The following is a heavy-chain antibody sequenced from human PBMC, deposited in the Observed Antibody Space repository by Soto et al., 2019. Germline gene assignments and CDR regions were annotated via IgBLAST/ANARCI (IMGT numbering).Heavy chain of an antibody. CDR1: GGSFSGYY. V-gene: IGHV4-34*01. J-gene: IGHJ4*02. CDR2: INHSGST. Sequence: SETLSLTCAVYGGSFSGYYWSWIRQPPGKGLEWIGEINHSGSTNYNPSLKSRVTISVDTSKNQFSLKLSSVTAADTAVYYCKVFSYGPDTFDYWGQGTLVTVSS. D-gene: IGHD5-18*01. CDR3: KVFSYGPDTFDY.